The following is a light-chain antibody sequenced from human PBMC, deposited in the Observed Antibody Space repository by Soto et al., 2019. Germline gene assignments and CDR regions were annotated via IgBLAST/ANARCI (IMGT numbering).Light chain of an antibody. CDR1: QSVSSGY. Sequence: EIVLTQSPGTLSLSRGERATLSCRASQSVSSGYLAWYQQKPGQAPRLLIYGASSRATGIPDRFSGSGSGTDFTLTISRLEPEDFAVYYCQQYGSSPQTFGQGTRLEIK. CDR2: GAS. J-gene: IGKJ5*01. V-gene: IGKV3-20*01. CDR3: QQYGSSPQT.